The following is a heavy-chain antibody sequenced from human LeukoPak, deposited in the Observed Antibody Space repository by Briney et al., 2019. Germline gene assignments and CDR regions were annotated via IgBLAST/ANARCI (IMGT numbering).Heavy chain of an antibody. D-gene: IGHD1-14*01. CDR2: INTNTGNP. V-gene: IGHV7-4-1*02. CDR1: GYTFTSYA. Sequence: GASVKVSCKASGYTFTSYAMNWVRQAPGQGLEWMGWINTNTGNPTYAQGFTGRFVFSLDTSVSTAYLQISSLKAEDTAVYYCARVHFSLLANRYYYYMDVWGKGTTVTVSS. J-gene: IGHJ6*03. CDR3: ARVHFSLLANRYYYYMDV.